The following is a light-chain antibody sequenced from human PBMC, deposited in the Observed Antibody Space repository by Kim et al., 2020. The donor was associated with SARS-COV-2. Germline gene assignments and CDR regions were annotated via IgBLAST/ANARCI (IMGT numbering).Light chain of an antibody. CDR1: NIGSKR. Sequence: SYELTQPPSVSVARGKTARITCGGNNIGSKRVHWYQQKPGQAPVLVIYYDSDRPSGIPERFSGSNSGNTATLTISRVEAGDEADYYCQVWDSSSDHRVFGGGTKLTVL. CDR2: YDS. V-gene: IGLV3-21*04. J-gene: IGLJ3*02. CDR3: QVWDSSSDHRV.